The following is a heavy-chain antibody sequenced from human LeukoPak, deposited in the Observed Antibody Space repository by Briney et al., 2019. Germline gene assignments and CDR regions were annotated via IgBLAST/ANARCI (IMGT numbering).Heavy chain of an antibody. Sequence: SETLSLTCTVSGGSISSYYWSWIRQPPGKGLEWIGYIYYSGSTNYNPSLKSRVTISVDTSKNQFSLKLSSVTAADTAVYYCARQRYCSSTSCSSFGYWGQGTLVTVSS. J-gene: IGHJ4*02. CDR3: ARQRYCSSTSCSSFGY. CDR2: IYYSGST. V-gene: IGHV4-59*01. CDR1: GGSISSYY. D-gene: IGHD2-2*01.